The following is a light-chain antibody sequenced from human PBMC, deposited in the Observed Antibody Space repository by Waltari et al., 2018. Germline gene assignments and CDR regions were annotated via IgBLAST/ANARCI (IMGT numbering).Light chain of an antibody. CDR2: LTS. CDR1: ETLLHSNGYLY. J-gene: IGKJ2*01. V-gene: IGKV2-28*01. Sequence: DIVMTQSPLSLPVNPGEPASISCTSSETLLHSNGYLYLNWYLQRPGQSPQLLIYLTSNRSSGVPDRLSGSGSSTYFTLKISRVEADDLGIYYCMQTLKAPYTFGQGTNLEIK. CDR3: MQTLKAPYT.